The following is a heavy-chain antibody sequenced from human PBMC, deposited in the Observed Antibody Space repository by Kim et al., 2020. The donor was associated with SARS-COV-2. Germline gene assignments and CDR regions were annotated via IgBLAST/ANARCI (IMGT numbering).Heavy chain of an antibody. CDR2: ISSNGGST. CDR3: VKYPSNWNEYYYGMDV. D-gene: IGHD1-1*01. J-gene: IGHJ6*02. CDR1: GFTFSSYA. Sequence: GGSLRLSCSASGFTFSSYAMHWVRQAPGKGLEYVSAISSNGGSTYYADSVKGRFTISRDNSKNTLYLQMSSLRAEDTAVYYCVKYPSNWNEYYYGMDVWGQGTTVTVSS. V-gene: IGHV3-64D*09.